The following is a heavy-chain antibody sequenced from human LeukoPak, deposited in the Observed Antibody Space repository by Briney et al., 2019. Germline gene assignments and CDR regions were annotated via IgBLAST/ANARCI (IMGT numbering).Heavy chain of an antibody. CDR2: IYYSGST. CDR3: ACHLRQDSSGYPPYYFDY. V-gene: IGHV4-39*01. Sequence: SESLSLTCTVSGGSISSSSYYWGWVRQPPGKGLEWMGSIYYSGSTYYNPSLKSRVTISVDTSKNPFSLKLSSVTAADTAVYYCACHLRQDSSGYPPYYFDYWGQGTLVTVSS. CDR1: GGSISSSSYY. J-gene: IGHJ4*02. D-gene: IGHD3-22*01.